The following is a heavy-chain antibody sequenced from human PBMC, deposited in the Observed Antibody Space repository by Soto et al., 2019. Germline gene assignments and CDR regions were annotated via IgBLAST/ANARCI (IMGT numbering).Heavy chain of an antibody. Sequence: GGSLRLSCAASGFTVSRYDMHWVRQATGKGLEWVSVIGSAGDTYYPGSVKGRFTISRENAQNSLYLQMNSLRAEDTAVYYCARMLSIVVVPAAIITDAFDIWGKGTMVTV. CDR2: IGSAGDT. V-gene: IGHV3-13*01. CDR3: ARMLSIVVVPAAIITDAFDI. D-gene: IGHD2-2*01. J-gene: IGHJ3*02. CDR1: GFTVSRYD.